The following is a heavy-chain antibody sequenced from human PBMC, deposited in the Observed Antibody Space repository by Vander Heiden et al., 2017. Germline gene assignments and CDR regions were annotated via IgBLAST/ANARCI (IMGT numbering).Heavy chain of an antibody. V-gene: IGHV3-48*03. CDR1: GYTFRSHE. D-gene: IGHD6-13*01. CDR2: ISTSGSMI. CDR3: AREVAAAGISYGLDV. Sequence: EVQLVESGGGLVEHGGSLRLYCAASGYTFRSHEMNWVRQAPGKGLEWVSYISTSGSMIHYTDSVKGRFINSRDNAKNSLYLQMNSLRAEDTAVYYCAREVAAAGISYGLDVWGQGTTVTVSS. J-gene: IGHJ6*02.